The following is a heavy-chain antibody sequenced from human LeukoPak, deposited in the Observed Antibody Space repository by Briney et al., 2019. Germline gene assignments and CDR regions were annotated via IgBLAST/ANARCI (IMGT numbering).Heavy chain of an antibody. D-gene: IGHD6-19*01. CDR2: ISISGGST. V-gene: IGHV3-23*01. J-gene: IGHJ4*02. Sequence: PGGSLRLSCAASGVTFTNYAMTWVRQAPGKGLEWVSGISISGGSTDYADSVKGRFTIPRDNSKNTLYLQMNSLRAEDTAVYYCAKVPAGNKVEYWGQGTRVTVSS. CDR1: GVTFTNYA. CDR3: AKVPAGNKVEY.